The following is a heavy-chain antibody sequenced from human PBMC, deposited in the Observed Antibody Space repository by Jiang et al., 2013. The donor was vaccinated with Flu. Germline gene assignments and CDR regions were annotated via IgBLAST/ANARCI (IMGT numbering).Heavy chain of an antibody. J-gene: IGHJ6*03. Sequence: KKPGESLRISCKGSGYSFTSYWISWVRQMPGKGLEWMGRIDPSDSYTNYSPSFQGHVTISADKSISTAYLQWSSLKASDTAMYYCARVKADYDFWSGYYDYYYYYMDVWGKGTTVTVSS. CDR1: GYSFTSYW. D-gene: IGHD3-3*01. V-gene: IGHV5-10-1*01. CDR3: ARVKADYDFWSGYYDYYYYYMDV. CDR2: IDPSDSYT.